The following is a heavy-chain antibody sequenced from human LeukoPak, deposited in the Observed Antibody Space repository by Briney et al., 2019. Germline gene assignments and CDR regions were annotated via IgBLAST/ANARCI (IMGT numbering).Heavy chain of an antibody. J-gene: IGHJ3*02. CDR2: ISGSGGST. CDR1: GLTFSSYA. Sequence: GGSLRLSCAASGLTFSSYAMSWVRQAPGKGLEWVSAISGSGGSTYYADSVKGRFTISRDNSKNTLYLQMNSLRAEDTAVYYCAKVYYGGLGSDAFDIWGQGTMVTVSS. V-gene: IGHV3-23*01. CDR3: AKVYYGGLGSDAFDI. D-gene: IGHD4-23*01.